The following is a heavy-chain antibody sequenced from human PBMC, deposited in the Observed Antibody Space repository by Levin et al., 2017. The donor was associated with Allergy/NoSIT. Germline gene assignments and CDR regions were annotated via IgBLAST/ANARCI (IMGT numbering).Heavy chain of an antibody. Sequence: SCAASGFTFSSYAMHWVRQAPGKGLEWVAVISYDGSNKYYADSVKGRFTISRDNSKNTLYLQMNSLRAEDTAVYYCARDRCGGDCYLDAFDIWGQGTMVTVSS. CDR2: ISYDGSNK. D-gene: IGHD2-21*02. CDR1: GFTFSSYA. J-gene: IGHJ3*02. V-gene: IGHV3-30-3*01. CDR3: ARDRCGGDCYLDAFDI.